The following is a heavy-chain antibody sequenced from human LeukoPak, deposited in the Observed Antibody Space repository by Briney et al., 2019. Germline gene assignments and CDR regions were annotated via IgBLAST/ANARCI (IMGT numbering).Heavy chain of an antibody. J-gene: IGHJ4*02. CDR3: ARDSSPPNGLLN. D-gene: IGHD3-10*01. V-gene: IGHV4-39*07. Sequence: SETLSLTCTVSGGSISSSSYYWGWIRQPPGKGLEWIGSIYYSGSTYYNPSLKSRVTISVDTSKNQFSLKLSSVTAADTAVYYCARDSSPPNGLLNWGQGTLVTVSS. CDR1: GGSISSSSYY. CDR2: IYYSGST.